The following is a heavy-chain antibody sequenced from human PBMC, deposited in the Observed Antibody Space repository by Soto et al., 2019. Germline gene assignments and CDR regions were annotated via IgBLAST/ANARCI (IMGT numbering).Heavy chain of an antibody. CDR1: GGSMSSYY. Sequence: SETLSLTCTVSGGSMSSYYWSWIRQPAGKGLEWVGRIYSSGGTNYKPSLKSRVTMSVDTSKKQLSLKLSSVTAADTAVYYCARGAAAGVDYGMDVWGQGTTVT. CDR3: ARGAAAGVDYGMDV. J-gene: IGHJ6*02. V-gene: IGHV4-4*07. D-gene: IGHD6-13*01. CDR2: IYSSGGT.